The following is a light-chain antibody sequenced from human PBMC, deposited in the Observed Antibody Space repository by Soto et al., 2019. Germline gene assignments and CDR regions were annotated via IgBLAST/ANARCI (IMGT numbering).Light chain of an antibody. J-gene: IGKJ1*01. CDR2: AAS. Sequence: EIVLTQSPGTLSLSPGERVTLSVRASQSVSSSDLAWYQQKPGQAPRLLIYAASSRSTGIPDRFSGSGSGTDFSLTISRLEPEDFAVYYCQQYGRSPPWTFGQGTKVDI. V-gene: IGKV3-20*01. CDR3: QQYGRSPPWT. CDR1: QSVSSSD.